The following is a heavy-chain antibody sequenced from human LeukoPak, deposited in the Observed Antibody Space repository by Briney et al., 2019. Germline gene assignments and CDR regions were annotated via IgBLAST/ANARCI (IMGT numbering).Heavy chain of an antibody. Sequence: ASVKVSCKASGYTFTSYGISWVRQAPGQGLEWMGWISAYNGNTNYAQKLQGRVTMTTDTSTSTAYMELRSLRSDDTAVYYCARDRYYDSSGYYPPPYYYYGMDVWGQRTTVTVSS. CDR3: ARDRYYDSSGYYPPPYYYYGMDV. CDR1: GYTFTSYG. D-gene: IGHD3-22*01. V-gene: IGHV1-18*01. CDR2: ISAYNGNT. J-gene: IGHJ6*02.